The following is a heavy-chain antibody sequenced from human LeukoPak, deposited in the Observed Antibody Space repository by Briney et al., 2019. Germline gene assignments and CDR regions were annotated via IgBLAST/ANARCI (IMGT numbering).Heavy chain of an antibody. Sequence: PGGSLRLSCAASGFTLSSYGMSWVRQAPGKGLEWVANMKQDGSEKYYVDSVKGRFTISRDNAKNSLYLQMNSLRAEDTAVYYCARDGNWNDVPHDYWGQGTLVTVSS. CDR1: GFTLSSYG. CDR3: ARDGNWNDVPHDY. V-gene: IGHV3-7*05. D-gene: IGHD1-1*01. J-gene: IGHJ4*02. CDR2: MKQDGSEK.